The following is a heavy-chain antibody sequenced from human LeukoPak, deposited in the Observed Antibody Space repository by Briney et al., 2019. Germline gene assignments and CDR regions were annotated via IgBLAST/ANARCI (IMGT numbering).Heavy chain of an antibody. Sequence: PSETLSLTCNASGVSVSDGRYYWTWIRQHPGKGLEWIGYKYYSGSAKYNPPLKSRLTISIDTSKNQFSLQLSSVTAADTATYYCATPYCSSISCLDVFNMWGQGTRVTVSS. CDR1: GVSVSDGRYY. D-gene: IGHD2-2*01. CDR3: ATPYCSSISCLDVFNM. CDR2: KYYSGSA. J-gene: IGHJ3*02. V-gene: IGHV4-31*03.